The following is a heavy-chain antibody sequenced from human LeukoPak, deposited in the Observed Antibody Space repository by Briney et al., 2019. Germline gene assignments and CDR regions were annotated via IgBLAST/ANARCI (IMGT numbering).Heavy chain of an antibody. V-gene: IGHV3-21*01. D-gene: IGHD6-13*01. Sequence: NSGGSLRLSCAASGFTFSSYSMNWVRQAPGKGLEWVSSIDSSSTSIYYADSVKGRFAISRDNAKNTLYLQMNSLRAEDTAVYYCARTADDGSSWYTDFDYWGQGTLVTVSS. CDR1: GFTFSSYS. CDR3: ARTADDGSSWYTDFDY. J-gene: IGHJ4*02. CDR2: IDSSSTSI.